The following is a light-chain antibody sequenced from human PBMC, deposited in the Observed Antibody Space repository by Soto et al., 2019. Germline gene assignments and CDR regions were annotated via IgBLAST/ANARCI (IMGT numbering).Light chain of an antibody. V-gene: IGLV2-14*01. J-gene: IGLJ2*01. CDR2: DVS. CDR3: SSYTSRSTFVV. Sequence: QSVLTQPASVSGSPGQSITISCTGTSSDVGGYNYVSWYQQHPGKAPKLMIYDVSNRPSGVSNRFSGSKSGNTASLTISGPQAEDEADYYCSSYTSRSTFVVFGGGTKLTVL. CDR1: SSDVGGYNY.